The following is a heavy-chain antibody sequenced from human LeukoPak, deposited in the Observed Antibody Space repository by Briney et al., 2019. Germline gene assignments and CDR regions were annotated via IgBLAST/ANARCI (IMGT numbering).Heavy chain of an antibody. Sequence: GGSLRLSCAASGFTFSSYEMNWVRQAPGKGLEWVSYISSSGSTIYYADSVKGRFTISRDNAKNSLYLQMNSLRAEDTAVYYCARALEAAADTSNHEHNYYGMDVWGQGTTVTVSS. J-gene: IGHJ6*02. V-gene: IGHV3-48*03. CDR3: ARALEAAADTSNHEHNYYGMDV. CDR1: GFTFSSYE. CDR2: ISSSGSTI. D-gene: IGHD6-13*01.